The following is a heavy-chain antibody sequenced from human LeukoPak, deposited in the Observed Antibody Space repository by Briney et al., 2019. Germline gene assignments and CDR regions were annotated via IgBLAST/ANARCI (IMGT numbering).Heavy chain of an antibody. CDR2: INHSGST. CDR1: GGSFSGYY. Sequence: SETLSLTCAVYGGSFSGYYWSWIRQPPGKGLEWIGEINHSGSTNYNPSLKSRVTISVDTSKNQFSLKLSSVTAADTAVYYCARRNKQWLENWGQGTLVTVSS. CDR3: ARRNKQWLEN. J-gene: IGHJ4*02. D-gene: IGHD6-19*01. V-gene: IGHV4-34*01.